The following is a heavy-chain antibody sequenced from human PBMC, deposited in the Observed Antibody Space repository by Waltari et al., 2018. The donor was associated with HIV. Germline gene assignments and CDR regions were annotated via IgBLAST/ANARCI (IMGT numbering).Heavy chain of an antibody. CDR2: IIPIFGTA. CDR1: GGTFRSHA. Sequence: QVQLVQSGAEVKKPGSSVKASCKASGGTFRSHAISWVPTAPGTGLEWMGGIIPIFGTANYAQKFQGRVTITADESTSTAYMELSSLRSEDTAVYYCAKLDTGCSGGSCPGMDVWGQGTTVTVSS. D-gene: IGHD2-15*01. CDR3: AKLDTGCSGGSCPGMDV. J-gene: IGHJ6*02. V-gene: IGHV1-69*01.